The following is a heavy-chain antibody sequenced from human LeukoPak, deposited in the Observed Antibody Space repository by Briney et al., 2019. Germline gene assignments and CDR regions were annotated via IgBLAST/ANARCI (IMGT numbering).Heavy chain of an antibody. V-gene: IGHV1-24*01. CDR3: ATFQAYANSGHLRPYFDY. CDR1: GYSLTELA. CDR2: SDPEDVKT. D-gene: IGHD3-22*01. J-gene: IGHJ4*02. Sequence: GASVKVSCKISGYSLTELAIHWVRQAPGKGLEWMGGSDPEDVKTSFAEKFQGRVTFTEDTSTDTAFMELSRLRSDDTAVYYCATFQAYANSGHLRPYFDYWGQGTLVTVSS.